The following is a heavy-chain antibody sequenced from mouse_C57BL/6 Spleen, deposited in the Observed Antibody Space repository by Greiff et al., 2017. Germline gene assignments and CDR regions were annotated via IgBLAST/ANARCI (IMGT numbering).Heavy chain of an antibody. J-gene: IGHJ4*01. Sequence: VQLQQSGAELVKPGASVKISCKASGYAFSSYWMNWVKQRPGKGLEWIGQIYPGDGDTNYNGKFKGKATLTADKSSSTAYMQLSSLTSEDSAVYFCAVFITPYYYAMDYWGQGTSVTVSS. D-gene: IGHD1-1*01. CDR2: IYPGDGDT. V-gene: IGHV1-80*01. CDR1: GYAFSSYW. CDR3: AVFITPYYYAMDY.